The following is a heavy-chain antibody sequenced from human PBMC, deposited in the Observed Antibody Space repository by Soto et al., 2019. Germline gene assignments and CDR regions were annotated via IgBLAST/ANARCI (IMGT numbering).Heavy chain of an antibody. CDR3: ATGGDFWSGSMDV. CDR1: GFTFSKSW. J-gene: IGHJ6*01. V-gene: IGHV3-74*01. CDR2: MNGEGSST. D-gene: IGHD3-3*01. Sequence: EVQLVESGGGLVQPGGSLRLSCAASGFTFSKSWMHWVRQAPGKGLVWVSRMNGEGSSTTYADSVEGRFSISRDNARNTLDLQMNSLRDEDTAVYYCATGGDFWSGSMDVWGQGTTVTVSS.